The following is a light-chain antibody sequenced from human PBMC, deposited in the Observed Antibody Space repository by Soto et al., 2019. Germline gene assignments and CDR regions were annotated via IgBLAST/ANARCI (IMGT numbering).Light chain of an antibody. CDR3: QQYNNCPLT. V-gene: IGKV3-15*01. CDR2: GAS. Sequence: EIVMTQSPATLSVSPGERATLSCRASQSVNSNLAWYQQKPGLAPRLLILGASTRATGFPARISGGGSGTEFTLTITSLQSEDYAFYYCQQYNNCPLTFGGGTKVQI. J-gene: IGKJ4*01. CDR1: QSVNSN.